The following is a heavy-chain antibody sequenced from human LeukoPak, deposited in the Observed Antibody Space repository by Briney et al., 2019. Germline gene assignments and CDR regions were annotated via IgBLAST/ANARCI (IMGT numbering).Heavy chain of an antibody. CDR1: GFTFSSYA. D-gene: IGHD3-22*01. Sequence: GGSLRLPCAASGFTFSSYAMSWVRQAPGKGLEWVSAISGSGGSTYYADSVKGRFTISRDNSKNTLYLQMNSLRAEDTAVYYCAKVWYYDSSGLFDYWGQGTLVTVSS. V-gene: IGHV3-23*01. CDR2: ISGSGGST. J-gene: IGHJ4*02. CDR3: AKVWYYDSSGLFDY.